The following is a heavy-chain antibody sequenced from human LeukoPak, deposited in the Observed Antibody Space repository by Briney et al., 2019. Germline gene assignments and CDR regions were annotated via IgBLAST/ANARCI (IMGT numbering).Heavy chain of an antibody. CDR3: AKEVGGYYGSGSYQDYYYYGMDV. J-gene: IGHJ6*02. Sequence: PGGSLRLSCAASGFTFDDCAMHWVRQAPGKGLEWVSGISRNSGSIGYADSVKGRFTISRDNAKNSLYLQMNSLRAEDTALYYCAKEVGGYYGSGSYQDYYYYGMDVWGQGTTVTVSS. CDR1: GFTFDDCA. D-gene: IGHD3-10*01. V-gene: IGHV3-9*01. CDR2: ISRNSGSI.